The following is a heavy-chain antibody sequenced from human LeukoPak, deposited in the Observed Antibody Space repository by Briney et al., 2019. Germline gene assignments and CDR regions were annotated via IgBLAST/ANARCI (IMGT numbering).Heavy chain of an antibody. CDR2: ISGSGGST. CDR1: GFTFSTYT. D-gene: IGHD3-10*01. CDR3: AKGGSGSYPLDY. V-gene: IGHV3-23*01. J-gene: IGHJ4*02. Sequence: GGSLRLSCAASGFTFSTYTMNWVRQAPGKGLEWVSAISGSGGSTYYADSVKGRFTISRDNSKNTLYLQMNSLRAEDTAVYYCAKGGSGSYPLDYWGQGTLVTVSS.